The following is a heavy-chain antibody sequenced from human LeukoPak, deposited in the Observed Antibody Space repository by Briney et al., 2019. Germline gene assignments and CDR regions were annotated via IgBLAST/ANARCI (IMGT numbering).Heavy chain of an antibody. CDR1: GGSFSSSA. Sequence: GASVKVSCKASGGSFSSSAISWVRQAPGQALEWMGGIIPKLRTSSYAQKFRGRVTITADESTTTAYMELSSLRSEDTAVYYCAREKGSWGVFDYWGQGTLVTVSS. CDR2: IIPKLRTS. CDR3: AREKGSWGVFDY. V-gene: IGHV1-69*13. D-gene: IGHD1-26*01. J-gene: IGHJ4*02.